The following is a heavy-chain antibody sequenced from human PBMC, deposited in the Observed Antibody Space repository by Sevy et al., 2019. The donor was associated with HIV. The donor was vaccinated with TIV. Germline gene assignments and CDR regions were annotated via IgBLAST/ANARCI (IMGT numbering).Heavy chain of an antibody. CDR2: ISSKGGST. CDR3: VKDFLSSSWYLDWFDP. V-gene: IGHV3-64D*06. D-gene: IGHD6-13*01. Sequence: GGYLRLSCSASGFTFSSYAMHWVRQAPGKGLEYVSAISSKGGSTYYADSVKGRFTISRDNSKNTLYLQMSSLRAEDTPVYYCVKDFLSSSWYLDWFDPWGQGTLVTVSS. J-gene: IGHJ5*02. CDR1: GFTFSSYA.